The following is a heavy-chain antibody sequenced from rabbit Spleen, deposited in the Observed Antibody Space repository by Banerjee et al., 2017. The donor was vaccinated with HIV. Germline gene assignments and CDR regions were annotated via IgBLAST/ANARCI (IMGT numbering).Heavy chain of an antibody. J-gene: IGHJ4*01. CDR2: INTATAKA. V-gene: IGHV1S45*01. CDR1: GFSFSDRDV. CDR3: ARDLVGVIGWNFYL. D-gene: IGHD1-1*01. Sequence: QEQLEESGGDLVKPEGSLTLTCKASGFSFSDRDVMCWVRQAPGKGLEWIACINTATAKAVYASWAKGRFTISRTSSTTVTLQMTSLTAADTATYFCARDLVGVIGWNFYLWGPGTLVTVS.